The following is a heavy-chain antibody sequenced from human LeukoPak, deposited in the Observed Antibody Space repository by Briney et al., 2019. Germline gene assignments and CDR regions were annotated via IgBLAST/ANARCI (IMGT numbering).Heavy chain of an antibody. CDR1: GFTFNSYA. J-gene: IGHJ3*02. V-gene: IGHV3-23*01. CDR2: ISGSGGST. D-gene: IGHD1-26*01. Sequence: PGGSLRPSCAASGFTFNSYAMSWVRQAPGKGREGVSAISGSGGSTYYADSVKGRFTIYRDNSKNTLYLQMSSLRAEDTAVCYCAKDFGTLGATSRPSSFDIWGQGTMVTVSS. CDR3: AKDFGTLGATSRPSSFDI.